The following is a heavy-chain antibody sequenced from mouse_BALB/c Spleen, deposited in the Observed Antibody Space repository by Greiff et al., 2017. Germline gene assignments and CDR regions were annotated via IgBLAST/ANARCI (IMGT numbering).Heavy chain of an antibody. D-gene: IGHD2-1*01. CDR3: ARRGGNLFDY. V-gene: IGHV1-69*02. CDR2: IYPSDSYT. Sequence: QVQLQQPGAELVRPGASVKLSCKASGYTFTSYWINWVKQRPGQGLEWIGNIYPSDSYTNYNQKFKDKATLTVDKSSSTAYMQLSSPTSEDSAVYYCARRGGNLFDYWGQGTTLTDSP. J-gene: IGHJ2*01. CDR1: GYTFTSYW.